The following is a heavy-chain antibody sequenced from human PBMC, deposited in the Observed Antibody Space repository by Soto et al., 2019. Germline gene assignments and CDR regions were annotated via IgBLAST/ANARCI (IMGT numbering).Heavy chain of an antibody. D-gene: IGHD1-20*01. CDR3: ARLPRGNCVDP. CDR1: GGSISSGDYY. CDR2: IYYSGTT. Sequence: QVQLQESGPGLVKPSQTLSLICTVSGGSISSGDYYWSWIRQPPGMALEWIAYIYYSGTTYYNPSLQSRVTISVDTSKNQFSLRLSSLTAADTAVYYCARLPRGNCVDPWGQGILVTDSS. J-gene: IGHJ5*02. V-gene: IGHV4-30-4*01.